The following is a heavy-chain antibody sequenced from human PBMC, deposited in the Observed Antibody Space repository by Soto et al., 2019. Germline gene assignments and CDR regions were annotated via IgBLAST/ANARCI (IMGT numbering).Heavy chain of an antibody. V-gene: IGHV1-8*01. J-gene: IGHJ4*02. Sequence: ASEKVSCKASGYTFTSYDIYWVRQATGQGLEWMGWMNPNTGNSGYAQKFQGRVTVTSDTSINTVHMELSSLRSEDTAVYYCARRAETNGWNGFGADKYYFDFWGQGTLVTVSS. CDR2: MNPNTGNS. D-gene: IGHD1-1*01. CDR3: ARRAETNGWNGFGADKYYFDF. CDR1: GYTFTSYD.